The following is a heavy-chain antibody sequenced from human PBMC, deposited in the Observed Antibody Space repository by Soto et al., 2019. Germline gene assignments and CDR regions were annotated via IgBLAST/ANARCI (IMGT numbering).Heavy chain of an antibody. CDR2: ISRDGGTK. CDR3: AGEVASGY. D-gene: IGHD2-21*01. V-gene: IGHV3-30*03. J-gene: IGHJ4*02. Sequence: QVQLVESGGGVVQPGGSLRLSCEASGFTFSSFGMHWVRRAPGKGLEWVAVISRDGGTKYYADSVKGRFTISRDNSRNTLFLEMNSLRSDDMAVYYCAGEVASGYWGQGTLVTVSS. CDR1: GFTFSSFG.